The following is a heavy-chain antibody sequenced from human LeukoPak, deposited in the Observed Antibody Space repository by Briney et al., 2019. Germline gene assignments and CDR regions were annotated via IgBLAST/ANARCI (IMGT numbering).Heavy chain of an antibody. Sequence: ASVKVSCKASGYTFTGYYMHWVRQAPGQGLEWMGWINPNSGGTNYAQKFQGRVTMTRDTSISTAYMELSRLRSDDTAVYYCARSYSRSSWFDPWGQGTLVTVSS. CDR1: GYTFTGYY. CDR2: INPNSGGT. CDR3: ARSYSRSSWFDP. J-gene: IGHJ5*02. V-gene: IGHV1-2*02. D-gene: IGHD3-10*01.